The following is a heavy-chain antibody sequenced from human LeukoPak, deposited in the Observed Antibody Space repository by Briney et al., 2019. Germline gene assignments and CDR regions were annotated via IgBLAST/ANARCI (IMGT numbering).Heavy chain of an antibody. CDR1: GFTLGSDA. D-gene: IGHD3-10*01. J-gene: IGHJ6*02. CDR3: AKSSYGSGPYYYGMDV. V-gene: IGHV3-23*01. Sequence: GGSLRLSCAASGFTLGSDAMNWVLPAPGKGPERVSAISADGGSTYYADSVKGRFSISRDTSKNTLYLQMNSLRVEDTAVYYCAKSSYGSGPYYYGMDVWGQGTTVTVSS. CDR2: ISADGGST.